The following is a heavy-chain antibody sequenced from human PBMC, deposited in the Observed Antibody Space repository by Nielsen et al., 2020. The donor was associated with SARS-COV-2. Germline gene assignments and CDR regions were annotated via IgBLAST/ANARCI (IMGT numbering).Heavy chain of an antibody. D-gene: IGHD4/OR15-4a*01. CDR3: ARDSPPNYGYGMDV. V-gene: IGHV4-59*01. Sequence: SETLSLTCTVSGGSISSYYWSWIRQPPGKGLEWIGYIYYSGSTNYNPSLKSRVTISVDTSKNQFSLKLSSVTAADTAVYYCARDSPPNYGYGMDVWGQGTTVTVSS. J-gene: IGHJ6*02. CDR2: IYYSGST. CDR1: GGSISSYY.